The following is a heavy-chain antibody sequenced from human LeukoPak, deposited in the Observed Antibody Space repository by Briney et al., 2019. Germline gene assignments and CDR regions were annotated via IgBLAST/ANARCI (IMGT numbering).Heavy chain of an antibody. J-gene: IGHJ4*02. CDR2: IWYDGSNK. CDR3: ARDFFGYCSGGSCRPPDY. D-gene: IGHD2-15*01. CDR1: GFTFSSYG. Sequence: GGSLRLSCAASGFTFSSYGMHWVRQAPGKGREWVAVIWYDGSNKYYADSVKGRFTISRDNSKNTLYLQMNSLRAEDTAVYYCARDFFGYCSGGSCRPPDYWGQGTLVTVSS. V-gene: IGHV3-33*01.